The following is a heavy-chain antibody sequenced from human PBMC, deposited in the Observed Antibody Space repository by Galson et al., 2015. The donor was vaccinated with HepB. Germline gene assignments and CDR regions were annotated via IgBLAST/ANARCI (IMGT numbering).Heavy chain of an antibody. J-gene: IGHJ6*02. Sequence: SLRLSCAASGFTFSNHGMHWVRQAPGKGLEWLAVMWYDESDKYYADSVKGRFTISRDNSKNTLYLQMNSLRAEDTAVYYCAESLIVPAGIAYYYYGMDVWGQGTTVTVSS. V-gene: IGHV3-33*01. CDR1: GFTFSNHG. CDR3: AESLIVPAGIAYYYYGMDV. D-gene: IGHD2-2*01. CDR2: MWYDESDK.